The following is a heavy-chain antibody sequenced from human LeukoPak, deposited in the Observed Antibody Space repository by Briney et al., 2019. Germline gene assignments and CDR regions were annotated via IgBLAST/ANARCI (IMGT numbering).Heavy chain of an antibody. J-gene: IGHJ5*02. V-gene: IGHV4-34*01. CDR2: INHSGST. CDR1: GGSFSGYY. Sequence: SETLSLTCAVYGGSFSGYYWSWIRQSPGKGLEWIGEINHSGSTNYNPSLKSRVTISVDTSKNQFSLKLSSVTAADTAVYYCAREGGYGSVNWFDPWGQGTLVTVSS. D-gene: IGHD5-12*01. CDR3: AREGGYGSVNWFDP.